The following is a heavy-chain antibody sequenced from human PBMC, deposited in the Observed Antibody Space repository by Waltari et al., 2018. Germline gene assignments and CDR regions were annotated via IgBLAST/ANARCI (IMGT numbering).Heavy chain of an antibody. CDR2: IRHDGSQT. J-gene: IGHJ4*02. Sequence: EVQLVEQGGGLVQLGGAVRRSWAGSCFAFTAFGGNWVRLAPGKGLEWVAIIRHDGSQTYYVHSVEGRFTISRDSSKNTLYLQMSSVRAEDTAVYYCARADVSTGGKYYFDFWGQGTLVSVSS. V-gene: IGHV3-7*03. D-gene: IGHD3-16*01. CDR1: CFAFTAFG. CDR3: ARADVSTGGKYYFDF.